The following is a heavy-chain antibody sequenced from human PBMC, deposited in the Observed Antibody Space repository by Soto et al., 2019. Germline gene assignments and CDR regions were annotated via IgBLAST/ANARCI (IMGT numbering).Heavy chain of an antibody. CDR1: GFTFSSYG. D-gene: IGHD3-3*01. J-gene: IGHJ5*02. V-gene: IGHV3-33*01. CDR3: ARWLKMASYYDFWCGYPGA. Sequence: QVQLVESGGGVVQPGRSLRLSCAASGFTFSSYGMHWVRQAPGKGLEWVAVIWYDGSNKYYADSVKGRFTISRDNSKNTLYLQMNSLRAEDTAVYYWARWLKMASYYDFWCGYPGAWGQGTLVTVSS. CDR2: IWYDGSNK.